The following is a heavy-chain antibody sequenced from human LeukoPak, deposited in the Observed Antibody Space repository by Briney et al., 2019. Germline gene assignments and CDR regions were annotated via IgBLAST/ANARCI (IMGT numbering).Heavy chain of an antibody. J-gene: IGHJ4*02. V-gene: IGHV1-8*03. Sequence: ASVKVFCKASGYTFTSYDINWVRQATGQGLEWMGWMNPNSANTGYAQKFQGRVTISRDTSKSTAYMELSSLRSGDTAVYYCARTLPGGVVDYWGQGTLVTVSS. CDR2: MNPNSANT. CDR1: GYTFTSYD. D-gene: IGHD1-14*01. CDR3: ARTLPGGVVDY.